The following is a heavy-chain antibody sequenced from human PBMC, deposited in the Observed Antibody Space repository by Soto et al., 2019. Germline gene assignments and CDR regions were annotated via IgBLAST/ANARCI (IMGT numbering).Heavy chain of an antibody. D-gene: IGHD3-3*01. CDR2: INHSGST. J-gene: IGHJ5*02. CDR3: ARGGTAYYDFWNNPRGDWLDL. V-gene: IGHV4-34*01. CDR1: GGSFSGYY. Sequence: SETLSLTCAVYGGSFSGYYWSWIRQPPGKGLEWIGEINHSGSTNYNPSLKSRVTISVDTSKNQFSLKLSSVTAADTAVYFCARGGTAYYDFWNNPRGDWLDLWGQGTLVTVSS.